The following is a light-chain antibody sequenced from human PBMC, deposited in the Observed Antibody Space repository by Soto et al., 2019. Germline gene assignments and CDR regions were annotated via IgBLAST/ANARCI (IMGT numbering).Light chain of an antibody. Sequence: QSALTQPGSVSGSPGQSITISCSGTSRDVGAYNLVSWYQQRPGKAPKLLIYEVRNRPSGLSYRFSGSKSGNTASLTISSLLPEDEADYFCSSYTSSTTRGIYVFGTGTKVTVL. CDR3: SSYTSSTTRGIYV. V-gene: IGLV2-14*01. CDR1: SRDVGAYNL. CDR2: EVR. J-gene: IGLJ1*01.